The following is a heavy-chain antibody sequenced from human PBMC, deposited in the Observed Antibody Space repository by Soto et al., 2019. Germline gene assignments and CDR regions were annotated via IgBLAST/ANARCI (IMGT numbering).Heavy chain of an antibody. J-gene: IGHJ6*02. CDR2: ISYDGSNK. Sequence: GGSLRLSCAASGFTFSSYAMHWVRQAPGKGLERVAVISYDGSNKYYADSVKGRFTISRDNSKNTLYLQMNSLRAEDTAVYYCAREDQLLPYGMDVWGQGTTVTVSS. CDR1: GFTFSSYA. D-gene: IGHD2-2*01. V-gene: IGHV3-30-3*01. CDR3: AREDQLLPYGMDV.